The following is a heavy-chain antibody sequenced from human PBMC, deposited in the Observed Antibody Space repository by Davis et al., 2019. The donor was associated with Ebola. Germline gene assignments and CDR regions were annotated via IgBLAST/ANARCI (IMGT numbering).Heavy chain of an antibody. Sequence: GGSLRLSCAASGFTFSSYAMSWVRQAPGKGLEWVSYISSSGSTIYYADSVKGRFTISRDNAKNSLYLQMNSLRAEDTAVYYCARDRGPHYYGMDVWGQGTTVTVSS. CDR3: ARDRGPHYYGMDV. J-gene: IGHJ6*02. CDR1: GFTFSSYA. CDR2: ISSSGSTI. V-gene: IGHV3-48*04.